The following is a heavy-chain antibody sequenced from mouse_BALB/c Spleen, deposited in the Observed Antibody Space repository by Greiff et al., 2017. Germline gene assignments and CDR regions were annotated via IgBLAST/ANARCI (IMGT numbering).Heavy chain of an antibody. CDR1: GFTFSSYA. J-gene: IGHJ3*01. CDR3: ASYDPAWFAY. CDR2: ISSGGSCT. Sequence: EVKLVESGGGLVKPGGSLKLSCAASGFTFSSYAMSWVRQSPEKRLEWVAEISSGGSCTYYPDTVTGRFTISRDNDKNTLYLEMSSLRSEDTAMYYCASYDPAWFAYWGQGTLVTVSA. D-gene: IGHD2-3*01. V-gene: IGHV5-9-4*01.